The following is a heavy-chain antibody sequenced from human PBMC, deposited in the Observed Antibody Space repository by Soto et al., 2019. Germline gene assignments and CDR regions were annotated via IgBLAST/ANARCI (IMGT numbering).Heavy chain of an antibody. V-gene: IGHV1-18*01. Sequence: ASVKVSCKASGYTFSSYVISWVQPAPGQALELMGWVSAYNGRANYAQKLQGRVTMTTDTPTSTAYMELRSLRSDDTAVYYCARAEVGGGYCSSTSCMYYLDYWGQGTLVTVSS. CDR1: GYTFSSYV. CDR3: ARAEVGGGYCSSTSCMYYLDY. CDR2: VSAYNGRA. J-gene: IGHJ4*02. D-gene: IGHD2-2*03.